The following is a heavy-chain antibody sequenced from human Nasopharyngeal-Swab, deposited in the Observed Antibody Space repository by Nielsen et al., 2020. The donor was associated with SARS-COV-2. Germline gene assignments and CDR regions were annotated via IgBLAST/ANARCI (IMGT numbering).Heavy chain of an antibody. CDR1: GGSFSGYY. V-gene: IGHV4-34*01. CDR3: ARGLNGGH. D-gene: IGHD3-16*01. CDR2: INRSGST. Sequence: GSLRLSCAVSGGSFSGYYWSWIRQPPGKGLEWIGEINRSGSTNYNPSLKSRVTISVDTSKNQFSLKLSSVTAADTAVYYCARGLNGGHWGQGTLVTVSS. J-gene: IGHJ4*02.